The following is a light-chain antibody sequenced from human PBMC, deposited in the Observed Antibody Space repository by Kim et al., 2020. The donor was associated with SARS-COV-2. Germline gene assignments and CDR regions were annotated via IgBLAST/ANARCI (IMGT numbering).Light chain of an antibody. J-gene: IGKJ2*01. V-gene: IGKV2-28*01. CDR2: LVS. Sequence: DIVMIQSPVSLPVTPGEPASISCRSSQSLLYSNGDNYLSWYLQRPGQSPQLLIYLVSNRASGVPDRFSGSGSGTDFTLKFSRVEAVDVGVYFCMQTLQTPTFGQGTKLEIK. CDR3: MQTLQTPT. CDR1: QSLLYSNGDNY.